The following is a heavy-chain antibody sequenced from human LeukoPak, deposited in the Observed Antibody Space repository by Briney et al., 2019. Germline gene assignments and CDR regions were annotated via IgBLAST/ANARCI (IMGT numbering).Heavy chain of an antibody. Sequence: GASVKVSCKASGYTFTSYDINWVRQAPGQGLEWMGWISAYNGHTNYARNLQGRVTMTTETSTSTAYMELRSLRSDDTAVYYCARALVTFGGVIVYDYWGQGTLVTVSS. V-gene: IGHV1-18*01. CDR3: ARALVTFGGVIVYDY. CDR2: ISAYNGHT. D-gene: IGHD3-16*02. CDR1: GYTFTSYD. J-gene: IGHJ4*02.